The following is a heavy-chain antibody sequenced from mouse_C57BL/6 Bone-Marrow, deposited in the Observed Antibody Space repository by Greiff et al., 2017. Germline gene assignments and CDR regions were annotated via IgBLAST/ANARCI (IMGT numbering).Heavy chain of an antibody. D-gene: IGHD1-1*01. Sequence: QVQLQQSGAELVRPGASVTLSCKASGYTFTDYEMHWVKQTPVHGLEWIGAIDPETGGTAYNQKFKGKAILTADKSSSTAYMEVRSLTSEDSAVYYCTTQRGSSEGYFDVWCTGTTVTVSS. CDR1: GYTFTDYE. V-gene: IGHV1-15*01. CDR3: TTQRGSSEGYFDV. J-gene: IGHJ1*03. CDR2: IDPETGGT.